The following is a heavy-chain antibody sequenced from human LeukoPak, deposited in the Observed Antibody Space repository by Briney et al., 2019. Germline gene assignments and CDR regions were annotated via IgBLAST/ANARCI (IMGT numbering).Heavy chain of an antibody. V-gene: IGHV4-59*01. CDR3: ARGGDFWSGYPDYYFDY. CDR1: GGSISSYY. D-gene: IGHD3-3*01. Sequence: SETLSLTCTVSGGSISSYYWSWIRQPPGKGLEWIGYIYYSGSINYNPSLKSRVTISVDTSKNQFSLKLSSVTAADTAVYYCARGGDFWSGYPDYYFDYWGQGTLVTVSS. CDR2: IYYSGSI. J-gene: IGHJ4*02.